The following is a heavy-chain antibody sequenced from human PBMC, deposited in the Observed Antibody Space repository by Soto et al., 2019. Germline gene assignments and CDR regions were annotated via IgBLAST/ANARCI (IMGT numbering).Heavy chain of an antibody. V-gene: IGHV1-2*02. J-gene: IGHJ4*02. CDR2: INPNVGGGT. CDR3: AGSRNGEIDY. CDR1: GFTFIVHY. D-gene: IGHD1-26*01. Sequence: ASVKGSFKASGFTFIVHYRHLLLQAPGQGLEWVGWINPNVGGGTVYAQKFQGRVTMTADTSTNIASMALTSLRGDDTAVYYCAGSRNGEIDYWGPRALVTVSS.